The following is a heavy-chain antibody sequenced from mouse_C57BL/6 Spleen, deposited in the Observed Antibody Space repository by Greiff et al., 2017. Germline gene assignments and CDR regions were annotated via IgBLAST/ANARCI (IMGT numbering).Heavy chain of an antibody. CDR2: IHPNSGST. D-gene: IGHD1-3*01. J-gene: IGHJ1*03. V-gene: IGHV1-64*01. CDR1: GYTFTSYW. Sequence: VQLQQPGAELVKPGASVKLSCKASGYTFTSYWMHWVKQRPGQGLEWIGMIHPNSGSTNYNEKFKSKATLTVDKSSSTAYMQLSSLPSETSAVYYCATAARVEGWYFDVWGTGTTVTVSS. CDR3: ATAARVEGWYFDV.